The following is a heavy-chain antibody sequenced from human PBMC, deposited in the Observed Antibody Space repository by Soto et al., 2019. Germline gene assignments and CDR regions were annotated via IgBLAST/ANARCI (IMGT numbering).Heavy chain of an antibody. J-gene: IGHJ5*02. Sequence: PGGSLRRSCAASGFTFDNFEMNWVRQAPGKGLEWIAYISSVGSTINYADSVKGRFTISRDNAKNSLHLQMNSLRADDTAIYYCARVVQLWTNWFDPWSQGTLVTVSS. CDR2: ISSVGSTI. CDR1: GFTFDNFE. D-gene: IGHD1-1*01. V-gene: IGHV3-48*03. CDR3: ARVVQLWTNWFDP.